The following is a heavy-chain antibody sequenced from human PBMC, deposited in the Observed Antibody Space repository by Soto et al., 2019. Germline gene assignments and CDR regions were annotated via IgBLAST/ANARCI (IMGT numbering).Heavy chain of an antibody. V-gene: IGHV4-39*01. CDR3: RVWDGDASFYYYYGMDV. CDR2: IYYSGST. CDR1: GGSISSSSYY. J-gene: IGHJ6*02. Sequence: SETLSLTCTLSGGSISSSSYYWGWIRQPPGKGLEWIGSIYYSGSTYYNPSLKSRVTISVDTSKNQFSLKLSSVTAADTAVYYCRVWDGDASFYYYYGMDVWGQGTTVT. D-gene: IGHD4-17*01.